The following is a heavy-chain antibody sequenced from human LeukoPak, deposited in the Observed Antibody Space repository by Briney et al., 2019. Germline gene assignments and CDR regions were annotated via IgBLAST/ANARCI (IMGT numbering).Heavy chain of an antibody. V-gene: IGHV3-48*02. J-gene: IGHJ4*02. CDR2: ITMNSVR. D-gene: IGHD2-2*01. CDR3: TRGRYQFLGPNDY. Sequence: GGSLRLSCSASGFSLSDYGMSWVRQAPGKGLEWVSYITMNSVRLYADSMKGRFTISRDNGKNSVYLQMNSLRDEDTAVYYCTRGRYQFLGPNDYWGQGSLVTVSS. CDR1: GFSLSDYG.